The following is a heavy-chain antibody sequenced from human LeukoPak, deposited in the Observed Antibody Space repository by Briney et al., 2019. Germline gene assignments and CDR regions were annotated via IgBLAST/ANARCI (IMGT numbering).Heavy chain of an antibody. V-gene: IGHV3-7*03. CDR1: GFTFSSYW. CDR2: IRPDGGEQ. Sequence: PGGSLRLSCAASGFTFSSYWMSWVRQAPGKGLEWVANIRPDGGEQFYVDSVKGRFTISRDNADNSLYLQLTSLRPEDTAVYYCAREHKTFDYWGQGILVTVSS. J-gene: IGHJ4*02. CDR3: AREHKTFDY.